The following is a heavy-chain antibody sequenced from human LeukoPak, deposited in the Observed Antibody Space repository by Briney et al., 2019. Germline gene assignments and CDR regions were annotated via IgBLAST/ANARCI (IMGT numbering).Heavy chain of an antibody. Sequence: GGSLRLSCVASGFTFSTNAMNWVRQAPGKVLEWVLGISVSGGTTFYADSVNGRFTISRDNSKNTVYLQMNDLRGEDTAVYYCAKSGSTVTTLNWSNPWGQGTLVTVYS. J-gene: IGHJ5*02. CDR2: ISVSGGTT. CDR1: GFTFSTNA. V-gene: IGHV3-23*01. D-gene: IGHD4-17*01. CDR3: AKSGSTVTTLNWSNP.